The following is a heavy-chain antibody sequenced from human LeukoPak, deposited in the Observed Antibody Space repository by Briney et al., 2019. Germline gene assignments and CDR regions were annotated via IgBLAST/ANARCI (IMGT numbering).Heavy chain of an antibody. CDR2: ISKNGNTK. Sequence: SGGSLRLSCAASRFTLSKYAMNWVRQAPGKGLEWVTHISKNGNTKWYADSVEGRFTISRDKSTNTLYLEMNSVRPDDTAVYYCAKEEDGSGWHNSFDLWGQGTLVTVSS. J-gene: IGHJ5*02. CDR3: AKEEDGSGWHNSFDL. D-gene: IGHD6-19*01. CDR1: RFTLSKYA. V-gene: IGHV3-30*04.